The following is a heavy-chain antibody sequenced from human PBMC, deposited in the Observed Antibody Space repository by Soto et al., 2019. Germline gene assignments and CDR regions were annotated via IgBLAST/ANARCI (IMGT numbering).Heavy chain of an antibody. V-gene: IGHV3-23*01. J-gene: IGHJ1*01. D-gene: IGHD3-3*01. CDR3: AKDSCSSPTTSFLGF. CDR2: ISSSGDST. Sequence: GLSLILSCAASGFTFSAYDMNWVRQAPGKGLEWVSSISSSGDSTYYADSVKGRFTASRDNSKSTLYLQMNPQRVEDPAVYYCAKDSCSSPTTSFLGFWSQG. CDR1: GFTFSAYD.